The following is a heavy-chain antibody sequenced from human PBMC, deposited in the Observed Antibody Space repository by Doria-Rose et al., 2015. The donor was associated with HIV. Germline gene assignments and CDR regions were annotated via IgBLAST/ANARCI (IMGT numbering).Heavy chain of an antibody. D-gene: IGHD6-13*01. CDR2: IFSGDER. CDR3: ARIKSSRWYHKYYFDF. CDR1: GVSLSSPGMG. J-gene: IGHJ4*02. V-gene: IGHV2-26*01. Sequence: QESGPVLVKPTETLTLTCTVSGVSLSSPGMGVSWIRQPPGKALEWLANIFSGDERSHKTSLKSRLTISRGTSKSQVVLTMTDMDPVDTATYYCARIKSSRWYHKYYFDFWGQGTLVIVSA.